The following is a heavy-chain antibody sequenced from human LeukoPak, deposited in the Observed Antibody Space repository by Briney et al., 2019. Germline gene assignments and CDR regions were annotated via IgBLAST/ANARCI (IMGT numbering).Heavy chain of an antibody. CDR1: GFTFSSYS. V-gene: IGHV3-48*02. D-gene: IGHD6-6*01. CDR3: ARDSMYGSSSPPSGRTYYYYYMDV. Sequence: GGSLRLSCAASGFTFSSYSMNWVRQAPGKGLEWVSYISSSSSTIYYADSVKGRFTISRDNAKNSLYLQMNSLRDEDTAVYYCARDSMYGSSSPPSGRTYYYYYMDVWGKGTTVTVSS. CDR2: ISSSSSTI. J-gene: IGHJ6*03.